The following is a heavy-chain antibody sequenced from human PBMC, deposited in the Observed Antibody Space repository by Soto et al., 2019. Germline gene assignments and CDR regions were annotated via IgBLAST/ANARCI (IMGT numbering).Heavy chain of an antibody. CDR3: ARQRRDGFYYYYGMDV. Sequence: PGGSLRLSCAASGFTVSSNYMSWVRQAPGKGLEWVSVIYSGGSTYYAGSVKGRFTISRDNSKNTLYLQMNSLRAEDTAVYYCARQRRDGFYYYYGMDVWGQGTTVTVSS. V-gene: IGHV3-53*01. D-gene: IGHD3-10*01. J-gene: IGHJ6*02. CDR2: IYSGGST. CDR1: GFTVSSNY.